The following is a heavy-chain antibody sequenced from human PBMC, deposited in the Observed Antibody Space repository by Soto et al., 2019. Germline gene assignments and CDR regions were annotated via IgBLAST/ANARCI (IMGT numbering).Heavy chain of an antibody. CDR3: AKDPAAFDI. V-gene: IGHV3-64*02. J-gene: IGHJ3*02. CDR2: ISSNGGST. CDR1: GFTFRTYA. Sequence: PGGSLRLSCAASGFTFRTYAMHWVRQAPVKGLEYISAISSNGGSTFYADSVQGRFTISRDNAKNTLYLQMDSLRAEDTAVYYCAKDPAAFDIWGQGTMVTVSS.